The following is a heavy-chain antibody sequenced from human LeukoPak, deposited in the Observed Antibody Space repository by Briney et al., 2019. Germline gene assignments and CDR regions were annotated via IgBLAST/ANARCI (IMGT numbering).Heavy chain of an antibody. V-gene: IGHV4-59*01. J-gene: IGHJ4*02. D-gene: IGHD1-26*01. CDR3: ARGVYYSGSYHFDY. CDR2: IYYSGST. Sequence: SETLSLTCTVSGGSISSYYWSWIRQPPGKGLEWIGYIYYSGSTNYNPSLKSRVTISVDTSKNQFSLKLSSVTAADTAVYYCARGVYYSGSYHFDYWGQGTLVTVSS. CDR1: GGSISSYY.